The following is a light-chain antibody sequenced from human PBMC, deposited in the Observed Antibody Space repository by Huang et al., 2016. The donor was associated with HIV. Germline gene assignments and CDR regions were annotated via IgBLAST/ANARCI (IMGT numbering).Light chain of an antibody. Sequence: DIQMTQSPSSLSASVGDRVTITCQASQDISNYLSWYQQRPGKAPKLLIYDASKLETGVPSRFSASGSGTDFTVTINGLQPEDIATYYCQQYDSLPVTFGQGTRLEIK. CDR2: DAS. CDR1: QDISNY. CDR3: QQYDSLPVT. V-gene: IGKV1-33*01. J-gene: IGKJ5*01.